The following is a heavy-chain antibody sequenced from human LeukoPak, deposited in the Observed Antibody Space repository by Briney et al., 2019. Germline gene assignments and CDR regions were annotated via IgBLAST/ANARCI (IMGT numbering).Heavy chain of an antibody. Sequence: GGSLRLSCAASGFTLSTYWMHWVRQAPGKGLVWVSHINTDGSGTTYADSVKGRFTISRDNARNTLYLQMNSLRAEDTAVYYCARDLGPCSSSSCQTDWFHPWGQGTQVTVSS. V-gene: IGHV3-74*01. J-gene: IGHJ5*02. CDR1: GFTLSTYW. D-gene: IGHD2-2*01. CDR2: INTDGSGT. CDR3: ARDLGPCSSSSCQTDWFHP.